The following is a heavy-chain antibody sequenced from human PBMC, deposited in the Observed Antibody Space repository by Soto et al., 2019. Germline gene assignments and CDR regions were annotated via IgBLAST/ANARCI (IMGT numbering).Heavy chain of an antibody. D-gene: IGHD1-26*01. CDR3: ARATVGATGYYFDY. V-gene: IGHV1-2*04. CDR1: GYTFTGYY. J-gene: IGHJ4*02. CDR2: INPNSGGT. Sequence: QVQLVQSGAEVKKPGASVKVSCKASGYTFTGYYMHWVRQAPGQGLEWMGWINPNSGGTNYAQKFQGWVTMTSDTSISTAYMELSRLRSDDTAVYYCARATVGATGYYFDYWGQGTLVTVSS.